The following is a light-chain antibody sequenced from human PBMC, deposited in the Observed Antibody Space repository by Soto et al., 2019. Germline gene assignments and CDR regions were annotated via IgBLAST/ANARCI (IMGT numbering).Light chain of an antibody. CDR3: QQYNDWPPA. J-gene: IGKJ4*01. CDR2: GAS. V-gene: IGKV3-15*01. CDR1: QSVSSK. Sequence: ETVMTQSPATLSLSPGERATLSCRASQSVSSKLVWYQQKPGQAPRFLIYGASTRATGIPARFRGSGSGTEFTLTIDSVQSEDFAVYYCQQYNDWPPAFGGGTKVEIK.